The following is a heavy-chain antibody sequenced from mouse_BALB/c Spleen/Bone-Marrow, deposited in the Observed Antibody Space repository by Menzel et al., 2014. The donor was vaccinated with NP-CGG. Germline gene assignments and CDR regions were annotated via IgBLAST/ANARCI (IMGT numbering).Heavy chain of an antibody. D-gene: IGHD4-1*01. Sequence: QVTLKVCGPGILQPSQPLSLTCSFSGSSLSTSGMGVSWIRQPSGKGLEWLAHIYWDGDKRYNPSLKSRLTISKDTSXNQVFLKITSVDTADTATYYCARRGTGMGAMDYWGQGTSVTVSS. CDR2: IYWDGDK. CDR3: ARRGTGMGAMDY. V-gene: IGHV8-12*01. CDR1: GSSLSTSGMG. J-gene: IGHJ4*01.